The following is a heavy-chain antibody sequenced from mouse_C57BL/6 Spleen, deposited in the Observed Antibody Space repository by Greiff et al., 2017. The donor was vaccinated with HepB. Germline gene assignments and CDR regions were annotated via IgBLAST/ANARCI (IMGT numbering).Heavy chain of an antibody. CDR1: GYAFSSSW. J-gene: IGHJ2*01. Sequence: VQLQQSGPELVKPGASVKISCKASGYAFSSSWMNWVKQRPGKGLEWIGRIYPGDGDTNYNGKFKGKATLTADKSSSTAYMQLSSLTSEDSAVYFCARETGLTGAYYFDYWGQGTTLTVSS. CDR2: IYPGDGDT. V-gene: IGHV1-82*01. CDR3: ARETGLTGAYYFDY. D-gene: IGHD4-1*01.